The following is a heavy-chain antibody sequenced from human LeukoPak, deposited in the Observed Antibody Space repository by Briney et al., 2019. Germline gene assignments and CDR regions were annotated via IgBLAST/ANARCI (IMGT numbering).Heavy chain of an antibody. Sequence: GGSLRLSCAASGFTFSSFAMTWVRQAPGKGLEWVSTISGSGVTTFFGDSVKGRFTISRDNSKNTLYLQMTSLRAEDTAVYYCAKAYYDSSGYPPEYFQHWGQGTLVTVSS. V-gene: IGHV3-23*01. J-gene: IGHJ1*01. CDR2: ISGSGVTT. D-gene: IGHD3-22*01. CDR1: GFTFSSFA. CDR3: AKAYYDSSGYPPEYFQH.